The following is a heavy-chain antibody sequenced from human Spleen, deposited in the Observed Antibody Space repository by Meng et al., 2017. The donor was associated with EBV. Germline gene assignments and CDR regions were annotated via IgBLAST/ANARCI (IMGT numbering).Heavy chain of an antibody. Sequence: QGLCHESVLGGWEPSGTLSLAFAVVVGSISSSSWWSWVRQPPGKGLEWIGEVYHSGSTNYNPSLKSRVTISVDKSKNQFSLKLSSVSAADTSVYYCARQWEVRGPIDYWGQGTLVTVSS. CDR2: VYHSGST. CDR3: ARQWEVRGPIDY. CDR1: VGSISSSSW. D-gene: IGHD1-26*01. V-gene: IGHV4-4*02. J-gene: IGHJ4*02.